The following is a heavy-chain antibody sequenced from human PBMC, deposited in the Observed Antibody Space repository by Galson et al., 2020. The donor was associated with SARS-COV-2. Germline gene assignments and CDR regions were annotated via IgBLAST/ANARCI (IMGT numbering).Heavy chain of an antibody. D-gene: IGHD4-17*01. V-gene: IGHV3-30*02. Sequence: GESLKISCAASGFTFSSYGMHWVRQAPGKGLEWVAFIRYDGSNKYYADSVKGRFTISRDNSKNTLYLQMNSLRAEDTAVYYCAADYGEYNNYYYGMDVWGQGTTVTVSS. J-gene: IGHJ6*02. CDR1: GFTFSSYG. CDR2: IRYDGSNK. CDR3: AADYGEYNNYYYGMDV.